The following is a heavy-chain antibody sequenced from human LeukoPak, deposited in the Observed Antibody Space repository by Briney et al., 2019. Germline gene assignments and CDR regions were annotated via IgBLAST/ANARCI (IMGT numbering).Heavy chain of an antibody. CDR1: GGSFSGYY. D-gene: IGHD3-22*01. V-gene: IGHV4-34*01. J-gene: IGHJ4*02. CDR2: INHSGST. Sequence: SETLSLTCAVYGGSFSGYYWSWIRRPPGKGLEWIGEINHSGSTNYNPSLKSRVTISVDTSKNQFSLKLSSVTAADTAVYYCARVHTVHYYDSSGYYYVDWGQGTLVTVSS. CDR3: ARVHTVHYYDSSGYYYVD.